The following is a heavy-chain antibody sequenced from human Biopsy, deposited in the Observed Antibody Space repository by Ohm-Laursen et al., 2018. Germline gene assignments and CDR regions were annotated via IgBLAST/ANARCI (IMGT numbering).Heavy chain of an antibody. D-gene: IGHD3-10*01. J-gene: IGHJ2*01. V-gene: IGHV4-61*01. CDR2: IYSGGNT. CDR3: ANSGGSGSYSHL. Sequence: TLSLTCTVSGDSLSSGPDNWSWIRQPPGQGLEYIGFIYSGGNTNYNPSLQNRVTMSVDTSKNQFSLKLSSVIAADTAFYYCANSGGSGSYSHLWGRGTLVTVSS. CDR1: GDSLSSGPDN.